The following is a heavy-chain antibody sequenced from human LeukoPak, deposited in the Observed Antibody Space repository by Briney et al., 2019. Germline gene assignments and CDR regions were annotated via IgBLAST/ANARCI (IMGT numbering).Heavy chain of an antibody. Sequence: GGSLRLPCAASGFTFSRYWMNWVRQAPGKGLEWVANVKQDGSERYYVDSVKGRFTISRDNAKNSLYLQMNSLRAEDTAVYYCARTYYYDSGGYYAWGQGTLVTVSS. D-gene: IGHD3-22*01. V-gene: IGHV3-7*01. CDR3: ARTYYYDSGGYYA. CDR2: VKQDGSER. CDR1: GFTFSRYW. J-gene: IGHJ4*02.